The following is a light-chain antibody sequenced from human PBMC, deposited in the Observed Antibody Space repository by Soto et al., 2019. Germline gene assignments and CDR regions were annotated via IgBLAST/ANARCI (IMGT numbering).Light chain of an antibody. V-gene: IGLV2-14*01. CDR2: GVT. CDR1: SSDVGGYNY. CDR3: SSYTSSTTLSVV. Sequence: QSVLTQPASVSGSPGQSITISCTGTSSDVGGYNYVSWYQQHPGKAPKLMIYGVTNRPSGVSNRFSGSKSGNTASLTMSGLQAEDEADYYCSSYTSSTTLSVVFGGGTKVTVL. J-gene: IGLJ2*01.